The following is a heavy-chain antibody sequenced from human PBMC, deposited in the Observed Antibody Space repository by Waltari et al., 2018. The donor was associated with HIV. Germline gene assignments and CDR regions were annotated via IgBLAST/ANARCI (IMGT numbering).Heavy chain of an antibody. V-gene: IGHV3-23*01. Sequence: EVQLLESGGGLVQTGGSLRLSCAASGFPFSNYGMNLVRQAPGKGLEWVSAISGSGGNTYYADSLKGRFTISRDNSKNTLYLQMNSLRAEDTAVYFCVKEHQYSHTWYSYYGMDVWGQGTTVTVSS. CDR2: ISGSGGNT. J-gene: IGHJ6*02. CDR1: GFPFSNYG. CDR3: VKEHQYSHTWYSYYGMDV. D-gene: IGHD6-13*01.